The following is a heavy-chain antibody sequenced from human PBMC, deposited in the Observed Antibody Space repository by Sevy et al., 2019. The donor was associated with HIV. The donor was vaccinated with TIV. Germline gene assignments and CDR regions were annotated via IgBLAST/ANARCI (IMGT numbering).Heavy chain of an antibody. V-gene: IGHV1-18*01. CDR2: ISAHNGDT. Sequence: ASVKVSCKASGYTFTSYRVSWVRQAPGQGLEWMGWISAHNGDTHYAQKFQGRVTMTTDTPTSTAYMDLRSLRSDDTAVYYCARAYCSGGSCYSLAYWDQGTLVTVSS. CDR1: GYTFTSYR. J-gene: IGHJ4*02. D-gene: IGHD2-15*01. CDR3: ARAYCSGGSCYSLAY.